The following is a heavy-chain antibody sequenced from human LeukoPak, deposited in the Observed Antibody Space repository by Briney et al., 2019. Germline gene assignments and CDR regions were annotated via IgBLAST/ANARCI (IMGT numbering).Heavy chain of an antibody. CDR3: ARGRLVRGATYDY. CDR1: GGSFSGYY. V-gene: IGHV4-34*01. D-gene: IGHD3-10*01. J-gene: IGHJ4*02. CDR2: INHSGST. Sequence: PSETLSLTCAVYGGSFSGYYWSWICQPPGKGLEWIGEINHSGSTNYNPSLKSRVTISVDTSKNQFSLKLSSVAAADTAVYYCARGRLVRGATYDYWGQGTLVTVSS.